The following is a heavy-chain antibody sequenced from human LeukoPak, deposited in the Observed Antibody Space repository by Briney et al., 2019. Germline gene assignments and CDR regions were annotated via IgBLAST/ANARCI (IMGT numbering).Heavy chain of an antibody. J-gene: IGHJ3*02. V-gene: IGHV3-48*04. Sequence: GGSLRLSCAASGFTFSSYWMHWVRQAPGKGLEWVSYISSSGSTIYYADSVKGRFTISRDNAKNSLYLQMNSLRAEDTAVYYCARDPGLDYGGNSAAFDIWGQGTMVTVSS. CDR1: GFTFSSYW. CDR3: ARDPGLDYGGNSAAFDI. CDR2: ISSSGSTI. D-gene: IGHD4-23*01.